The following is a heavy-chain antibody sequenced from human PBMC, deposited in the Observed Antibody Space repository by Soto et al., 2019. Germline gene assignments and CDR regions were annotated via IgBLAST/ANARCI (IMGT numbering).Heavy chain of an antibody. V-gene: IGHV1-69*01. CDR1: GGTFSSYA. J-gene: IGHJ6*02. CDR3: ANLTGTSPEYYYYGMDG. Sequence: QVQLVQSGAEVKKPGSSVKVFCKASGGTFSSYAISWVRQAPGQGLEWMGGIIPIFGTANYAQKFQGRVTITADESTSTAYMEVSSLRSEDTAVYYCANLTGTSPEYYYYGMDGWGQGTTVTVSS. D-gene: IGHD1-7*01. CDR2: IIPIFGTA.